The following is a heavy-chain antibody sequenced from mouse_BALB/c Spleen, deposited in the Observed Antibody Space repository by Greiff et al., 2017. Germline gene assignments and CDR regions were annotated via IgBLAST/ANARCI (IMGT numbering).Heavy chain of an antibody. D-gene: IGHD2-4*01. CDR2: ISTYYGDA. J-gene: IGHJ3*01. Sequence: QVQLQQPGAELVRPGVSVKISCKGSGYTFTDYAMHWVKQSHAKSLEWIGVISTYYGDASYNQKFKGKATMTVDKSSSTAYMELARLTSEDSAIYYCARGLRRPYFDYWGQGTLVTVSA. V-gene: IGHV1S137*01. CDR1: GYTFTDYA. CDR3: ARGLRRPYFDY.